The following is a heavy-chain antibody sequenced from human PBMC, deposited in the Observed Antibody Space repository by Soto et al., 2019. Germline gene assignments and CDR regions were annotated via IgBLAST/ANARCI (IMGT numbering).Heavy chain of an antibody. Sequence: SETLSLTCAVYGGSFSGYYWSWIRQPPGKGLEWIGEINHSGSTNYNPSLKSRVTISVDTSKNQWSLKLSSVTAADTAVYYCARRKDYRPTGFDYWGQGTLVTVSS. J-gene: IGHJ4*02. V-gene: IGHV4-34*01. D-gene: IGHD4-4*01. CDR3: ARRKDYRPTGFDY. CDR2: INHSGST. CDR1: GGSFSGYY.